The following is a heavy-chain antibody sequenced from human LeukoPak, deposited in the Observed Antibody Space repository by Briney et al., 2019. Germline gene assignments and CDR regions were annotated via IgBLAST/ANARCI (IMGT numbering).Heavy chain of an antibody. Sequence: PGGSLRLSCAASGFTFSSYAMSWVRQAPGKGLEWVSAISGSGGSTYYADSVKGRFTISRDNSKNTLYLQMNSLRAEDTAVYYCAREEVVVVPARLYYFDYWGQGTLVTVSS. J-gene: IGHJ4*02. CDR1: GFTFSSYA. CDR2: ISGSGGST. D-gene: IGHD2-2*01. CDR3: AREEVVVVPARLYYFDY. V-gene: IGHV3-23*01.